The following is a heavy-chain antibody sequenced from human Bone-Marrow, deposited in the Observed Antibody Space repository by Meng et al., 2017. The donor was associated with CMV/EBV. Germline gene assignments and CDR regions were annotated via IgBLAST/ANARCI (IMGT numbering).Heavy chain of an antibody. V-gene: IGHV1-2*02. J-gene: IGHJ3*02. CDR1: GYTFTGYY. CDR2: INADSGGT. CDR3: ARDKPTTISTSDAFDI. Sequence: ASVKVSCKASGYTFTGYYIHWVRQAPGQGLEWMGWINADSGGTNYAQKFQGRVTMTRDTSVSTASMELSRLRSDDTAVYYCARDKPTTISTSDAFDIWGQGTMVTVSS. D-gene: IGHD4-11*01.